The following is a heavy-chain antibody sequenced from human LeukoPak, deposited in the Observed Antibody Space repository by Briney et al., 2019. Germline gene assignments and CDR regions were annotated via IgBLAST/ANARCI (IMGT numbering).Heavy chain of an antibody. D-gene: IGHD2-21*02. CDR2: INHSGST. Sequence: ETLSLTCAVYGGSFSGYYWSWIRQPPGKGLEWIGEINHSGSTNYNPSLKSRVTISVDTSKNQFSLKLSSVTAADTAVYYCARGRPTYCGGDCYHNWFDPWGQGTPVTVSS. V-gene: IGHV4-34*01. J-gene: IGHJ5*02. CDR3: ARGRPTYCGGDCYHNWFDP. CDR1: GGSFSGYY.